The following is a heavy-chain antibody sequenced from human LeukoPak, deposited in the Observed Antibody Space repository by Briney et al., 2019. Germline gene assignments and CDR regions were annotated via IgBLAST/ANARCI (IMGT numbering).Heavy chain of an antibody. D-gene: IGHD2-15*01. CDR2: IYYSGST. V-gene: IGHV4-59*12. CDR1: GGSISSYY. CDR3: ARGVVVAATLWFDP. Sequence: PSETLSLTCTVSGGSISSYYWSWIRQPPGKGLEWIGYIYYSGSTNYNPSLKSRVTISVDTSKNQFSLKLSSVTAADTAVYYCARGVVVAATLWFDPWGQGTLVTVSS. J-gene: IGHJ5*02.